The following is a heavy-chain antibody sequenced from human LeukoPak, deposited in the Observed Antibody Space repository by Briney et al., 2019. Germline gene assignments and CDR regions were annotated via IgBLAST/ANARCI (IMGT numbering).Heavy chain of an antibody. CDR2: MNPNSGNT. CDR3: ARGHYYDSSGYFP. D-gene: IGHD3-22*01. V-gene: IGHV1-8*01. Sequence: ASVKVSCKASGYSFTSYDINWVRQATGQGLEWMGWMNPNSGNTAYAQNFQGRVTLTRNTSISTAYMELSSLRSEDTAVYYCARGHYYDSSGYFPWGQGTLVTVSS. J-gene: IGHJ5*02. CDR1: GYSFTSYD.